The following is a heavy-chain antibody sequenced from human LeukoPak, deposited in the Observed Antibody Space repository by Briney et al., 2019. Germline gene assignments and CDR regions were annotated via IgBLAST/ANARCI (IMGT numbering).Heavy chain of an antibody. CDR1: GFTVSSNY. V-gene: IGHV4-34*01. Sequence: GSLRLSCAASGFTVSSNYMSWVRQPPGKGLEWIGEINHSGSTNYKPSLKRRVTISVDTSKNQFSLKLSSVTAADTAVYYCARGRGSSWYIRLGYYFDYWGQGTLVTVSS. J-gene: IGHJ4*02. CDR2: INHSGST. CDR3: ARGRGSSWYIRLGYYFDY. D-gene: IGHD6-13*01.